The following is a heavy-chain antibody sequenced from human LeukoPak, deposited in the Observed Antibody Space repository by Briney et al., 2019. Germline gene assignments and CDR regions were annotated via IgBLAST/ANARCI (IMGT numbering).Heavy chain of an antibody. Sequence: SDTLSLTCAVSGYSISSRNWWAWIRQPPGKGLEWIGYIYYSGSAYYNPSLKSRVTMSVDTSKNQFSLELRSVTAVDTAVYYCARSVSGPSLFDFWGQGTLVTVSS. J-gene: IGHJ4*02. CDR1: GYSISSRNW. CDR3: ARSVSGPSLFDF. CDR2: IYYSGSA. V-gene: IGHV4-28*01. D-gene: IGHD6-19*01.